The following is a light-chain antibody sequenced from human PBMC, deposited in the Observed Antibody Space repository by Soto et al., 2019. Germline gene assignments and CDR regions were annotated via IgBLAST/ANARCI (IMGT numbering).Light chain of an antibody. CDR3: HQYGSSPLT. J-gene: IGKJ4*01. V-gene: IGKV3-20*01. CDR2: GAS. Sequence: EVGLTQSPGTPSLSPGERATLSCRASQSVSSSLAWYQQHPGQAPRLLINGASSRATGIPDRFSGRGSGTDFTHTISRLEPEDFAVYFCHQYGSSPLTFGGGIKVEIK. CDR1: QSVSSS.